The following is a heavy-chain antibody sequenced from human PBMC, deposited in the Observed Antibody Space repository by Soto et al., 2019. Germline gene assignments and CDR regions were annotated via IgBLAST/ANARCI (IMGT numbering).Heavy chain of an antibody. CDR1: SGSITSSNW. J-gene: IGHJ4*02. Sequence: QVQLQESGPGLVEPSGTLSLTCAISSGSITSSNWWSWVRQPPGKGLEWIGEIHHGGSTNYNPSLKSRLTISVDRSQNQFPLRLNSVTAADSAVYFCASHLIMPGTRGFDYWGQGSLVTVSS. CDR3: ASHLIMPGTRGFDY. CDR2: IHHGGST. V-gene: IGHV4-4*02. D-gene: IGHD6-13*01.